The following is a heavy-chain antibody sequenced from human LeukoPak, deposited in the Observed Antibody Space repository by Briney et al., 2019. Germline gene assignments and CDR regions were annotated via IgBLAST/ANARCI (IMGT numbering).Heavy chain of an antibody. Sequence: GGSLRLSCAASGFTFSSYAMSWVRQAPGKGLEWVSAISGSGGSTYYADSVKGRFTISRDNSKNTLYPQMNSLRAVDTAVYYCARGGPYCSSTSCYSTTDGFDYWGQGTLVTVSS. CDR1: GFTFSSYA. J-gene: IGHJ4*02. D-gene: IGHD2-2*01. CDR3: ARGGPYCSSTSCYSTTDGFDY. V-gene: IGHV3-23*01. CDR2: ISGSGGST.